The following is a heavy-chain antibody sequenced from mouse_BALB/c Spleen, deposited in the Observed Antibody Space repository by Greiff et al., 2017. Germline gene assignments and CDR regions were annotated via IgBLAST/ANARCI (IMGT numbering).Heavy chain of an antibody. D-gene: IGHD2-3*01. CDR2: IYPGDGDT. V-gene: IGHV1-87*01. CDR3: ARSRYYSHFDY. CDR1: GYTFTSYW. J-gene: IGHJ2*01. Sequence: QVQLQQSGAELARPGASVKLSCKASGYTFTSYWMQWVKQRPGQGLEWIGAIYPGDGDTRYTQKFKGKATLTADKSSSTAYMQLSSLASEDSAVYYCARSRYYSHFDYWGQGTTLTVSS.